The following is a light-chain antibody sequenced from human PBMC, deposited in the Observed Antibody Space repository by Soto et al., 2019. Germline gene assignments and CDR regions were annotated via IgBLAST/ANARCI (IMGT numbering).Light chain of an antibody. CDR2: GAS. V-gene: IGKV3-20*01. J-gene: IGKJ5*01. CDR1: QSVSSSY. Sequence: EIVLTQSPGTLSLSPGERATLSCRASQSVSSSYLAWYQQKPGQAPRLLIYGASSRATGIPDRFSGSGSGTDFTLTISRLEPEDFAEYYCQQYGSSRGITFGQGTRLEIK. CDR3: QQYGSSRGIT.